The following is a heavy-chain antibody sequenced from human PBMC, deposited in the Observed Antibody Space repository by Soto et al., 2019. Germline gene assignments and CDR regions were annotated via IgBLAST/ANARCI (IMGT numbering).Heavy chain of an antibody. CDR2: IIPIFGTA. CDR3: ARGYCSSTSLQYYDYVWGSNRLGY. D-gene: IGHD3-16*02. J-gene: IGHJ4*02. Sequence: SVKVSCKASGGTFSSYAISWVRQAPGQGLEWMGGIIPIFGTANYAQKFQGRVTITADKSTSTAYMELSSLRSEDTAVYYCARGYCSSTSLQYYDYVWGSNRLGYLGQGNLGIVSS. CDR1: GGTFSSYA. V-gene: IGHV1-69*06.